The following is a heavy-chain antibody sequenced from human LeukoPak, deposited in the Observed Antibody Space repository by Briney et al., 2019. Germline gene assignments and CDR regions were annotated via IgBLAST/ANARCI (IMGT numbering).Heavy chain of an antibody. CDR1: GFTFSSYS. V-gene: IGHV3-21*01. Sequence: PGGSLRLSCTASGFTFSSYSMNWVRQVPGKGLEWVSSISSSSSYIYYADSVKGRFTISRDNAKNSLFLQMNSLRAEDTAVYYCASMGILYAPAHDAFDIWGQGTMVTVSS. D-gene: IGHD2/OR15-2a*01. J-gene: IGHJ3*02. CDR2: ISSSSSYI. CDR3: ASMGILYAPAHDAFDI.